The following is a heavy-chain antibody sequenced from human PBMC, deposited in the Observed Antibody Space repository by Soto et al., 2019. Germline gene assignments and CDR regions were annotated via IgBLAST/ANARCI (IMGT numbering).Heavy chain of an antibody. V-gene: IGHV3-33*01. Sequence: QVQLVESGGGVVQPGTSLRLSCAASGFTISTHGMHWVRQAPGKGLEWVANIWYDGSNRFYADSVKGRFTISKDKSKNTLYLQMSSLRAEDTAVYYCAAATTWNFHFHYWGQGTQVIVSS. CDR2: IWYDGSNR. CDR3: AAATTWNFHFHY. D-gene: IGHD1-7*01. CDR1: GFTISTHG. J-gene: IGHJ4*02.